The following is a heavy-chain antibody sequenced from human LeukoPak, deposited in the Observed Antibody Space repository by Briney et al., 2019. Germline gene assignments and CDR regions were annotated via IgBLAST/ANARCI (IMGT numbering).Heavy chain of an antibody. D-gene: IGHD5-18*01. J-gene: IGHJ5*02. Sequence: ASVKVSCKASGYTFTSYDINWVRQASGQRLEWMGWMNPNSGNTGYAQKFQGRVTMTRNTSISTAYMELSSLRSEDTAVYYCARGYSYGYDWFDPWGQGTLVTVSS. CDR2: MNPNSGNT. V-gene: IGHV1-8*01. CDR3: ARGYSYGYDWFDP. CDR1: GYTFTSYD.